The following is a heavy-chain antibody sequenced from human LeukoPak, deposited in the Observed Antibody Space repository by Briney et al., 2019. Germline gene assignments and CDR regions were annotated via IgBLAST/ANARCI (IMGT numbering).Heavy chain of an antibody. Sequence: GGSLRLSCAASGFTFSSYDMHWVRQAPGKGLQWVAVISYDGSNEYYADSVKARFAISRDNSKNTLFLQMNSLRSEDTAVYYCARGSWFGELLPFDCWGQGTLVTVSS. CDR2: ISYDGSNE. J-gene: IGHJ4*02. CDR3: ARGSWFGELLPFDC. D-gene: IGHD3-10*01. V-gene: IGHV3-30*09. CDR1: GFTFSSYD.